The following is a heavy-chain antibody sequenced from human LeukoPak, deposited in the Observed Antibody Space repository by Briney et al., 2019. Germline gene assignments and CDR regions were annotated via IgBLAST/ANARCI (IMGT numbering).Heavy chain of an antibody. V-gene: IGHV3-23*01. CDR3: AIVWIHLWPDYFDY. D-gene: IGHD5-18*01. Sequence: GGSLRHSCAASGFTFNSYAMSWVRQAPGKGLEWVSVISGSGGSTYYADSVKGRFTISRDNSKNTLYLQMNSLRAEDTAVYYCAIVWIHLWPDYFDYWGQGTLVTVSS. CDR1: GFTFNSYA. CDR2: ISGSGGST. J-gene: IGHJ4*02.